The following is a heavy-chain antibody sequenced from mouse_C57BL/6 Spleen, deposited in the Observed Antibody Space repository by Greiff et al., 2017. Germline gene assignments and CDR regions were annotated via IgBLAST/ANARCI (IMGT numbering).Heavy chain of an antibody. V-gene: IGHV1-39*01. D-gene: IGHD1-2*01. J-gene: IGHJ3*01. CDR2: INPNYGTT. CDR1: GYSFTDYH. CDR3: ARCHYDGEWFAY. Sequence: QLQPSGPELVKPGASVQISCKASGYSFTDYHMNWVKQSNGKSLEWIGVINPNYGTTSYNQKFKGKATLTVDHSSSTAYMQRNILTSEDSAVYYCARCHYDGEWFAYWGQGTLVTVSS.